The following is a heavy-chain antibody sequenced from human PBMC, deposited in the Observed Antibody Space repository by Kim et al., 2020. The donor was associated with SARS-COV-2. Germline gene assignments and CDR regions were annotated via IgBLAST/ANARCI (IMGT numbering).Heavy chain of an antibody. CDR3: ARAVAGSFPTDS. Sequence: GSLSLTCAVYGGSFSGYYWSWIRQPPGKGLEWIGEMNDSGNTNYNPSLKSRVTISVDTSKNQFSLKLSSVTAADTAVYYCARAVAGSFPTDSWGQGTLVTVSS. CDR2: MNDSGNT. D-gene: IGHD6-19*01. V-gene: IGHV4-34*01. CDR1: GGSFSGYY. J-gene: IGHJ4*02.